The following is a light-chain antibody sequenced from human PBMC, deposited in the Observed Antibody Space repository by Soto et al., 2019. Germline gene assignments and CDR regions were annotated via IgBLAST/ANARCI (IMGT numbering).Light chain of an antibody. CDR2: DAS. J-gene: IGKJ4*01. V-gene: IGKV3-20*01. CDR3: QQFSSYPLT. Sequence: LVLPVCRGILYWYPGEGATLSCVHSQTVRNNYLAWYQQKPGQAPRLLIYDASSRATGIPDRFSGRGSGTDFTLTLSRLEPEDFAVYYCQQFSSYPLTFGGGTKVDIK. CDR1: QTVRNNY.